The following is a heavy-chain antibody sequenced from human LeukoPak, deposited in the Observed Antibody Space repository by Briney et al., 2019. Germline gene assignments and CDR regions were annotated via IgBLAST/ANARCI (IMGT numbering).Heavy chain of an antibody. CDR3: ARNDSSGYFDY. J-gene: IGHJ4*02. V-gene: IGHV4-38-2*01. CDR1: DYSISSGNY. Sequence: SSETLSLTCAVSDYSISSGNYWGWIRQPPGKGLEWIGSDYHSGSTHYSPSLKSRVTIAVDTSKNQFSLKLSSVTAADTAVYYCARNDSSGYFDYWGQGTLVTVSS. CDR2: DYHSGST. D-gene: IGHD3-22*01.